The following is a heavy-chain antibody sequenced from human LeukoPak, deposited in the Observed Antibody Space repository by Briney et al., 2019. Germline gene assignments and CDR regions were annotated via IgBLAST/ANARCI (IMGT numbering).Heavy chain of an antibody. CDR1: GYTFTSYG. J-gene: IGHJ5*02. Sequence: ASVKVSCKASGYTFTSYGISWVRQAPGQGLEWMGWISAYNGNTNYAQKLQGRVTMTTDTSTSTAYMELRSLRSDDTAVYYCARDPAYSSSRYHNANWFDPWGQGTLVTVSS. CDR2: ISAYNGNT. D-gene: IGHD6-13*01. V-gene: IGHV1-18*01. CDR3: ARDPAYSSSRYHNANWFDP.